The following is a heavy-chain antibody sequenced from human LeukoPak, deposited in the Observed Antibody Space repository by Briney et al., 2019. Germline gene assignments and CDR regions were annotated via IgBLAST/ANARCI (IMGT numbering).Heavy chain of an antibody. J-gene: IGHJ3*02. Sequence: SETLSLTCTVSGGSISSYYWSWIRQPPGKGLEWIGYIYYSGSTNYNPSLKSRVTISVDTSKNQFSLKLSSVTAADTAVYYCARNQGSSSWYRNAFDIWGQGIMVTVSS. CDR2: IYYSGST. D-gene: IGHD6-13*01. CDR3: ARNQGSSSWYRNAFDI. V-gene: IGHV4-59*01. CDR1: GGSISSYY.